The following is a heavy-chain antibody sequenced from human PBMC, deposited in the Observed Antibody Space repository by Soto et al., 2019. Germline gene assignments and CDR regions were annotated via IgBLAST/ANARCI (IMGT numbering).Heavy chain of an antibody. V-gene: IGHV1-69*02. D-gene: IGHD6-13*01. CDR2: IIPILGIA. Sequence: QVQLVQSGAEVKKPGSSVKVSCKASGGTFSSYTISWVRQAPGQGLEWMGRIIPILGIANYAQKFQGRVTITADKSTSTTYMELSSLRSEDTAVYYCASAAAAGIPPAFDYWGQGTLVTVSS. J-gene: IGHJ4*02. CDR1: GGTFSSYT. CDR3: ASAAAAGIPPAFDY.